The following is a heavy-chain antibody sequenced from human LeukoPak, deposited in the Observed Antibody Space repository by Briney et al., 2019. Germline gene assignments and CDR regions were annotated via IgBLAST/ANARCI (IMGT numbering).Heavy chain of an antibody. J-gene: IGHJ4*02. CDR3: ARGRRYSSGWYWDY. CDR1: GFPFSGYW. Sequence: GGSLRLSCAASGFPFSGYWMSRVRQAPGRGLEWVANIKQDGSEKYSVDSVKGRLNISRDNAKNSLYLQLNTLRAEDTAVYYCARGRRYSSGWYWDYWGQGTLVTVSS. D-gene: IGHD6-19*01. V-gene: IGHV3-7*01. CDR2: IKQDGSEK.